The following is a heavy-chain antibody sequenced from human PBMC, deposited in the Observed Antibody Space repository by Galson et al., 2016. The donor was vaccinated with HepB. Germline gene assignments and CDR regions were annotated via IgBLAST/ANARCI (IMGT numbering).Heavy chain of an antibody. V-gene: IGHV3-21*01. CDR3: ATFRGVNA. J-gene: IGHJ5*02. CDR2: ISSNSTYI. Sequence: SLRLSCAASGITFRSYSMSWVRQAPGKGLEWVSGISSNSTYIYYADSVQGRFTISRDNAKNSLYLQMNSLRAEDTAVYYCATFRGVNAWGQGTLVTVSS. D-gene: IGHD3-10*01. CDR1: GITFRSYS.